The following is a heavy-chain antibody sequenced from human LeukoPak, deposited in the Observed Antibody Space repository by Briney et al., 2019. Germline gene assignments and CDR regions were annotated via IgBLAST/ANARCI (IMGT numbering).Heavy chain of an antibody. V-gene: IGHV3-23*01. Sequence: GGSLRLPCAASGFTFSPYGMGWVRQAPGKGLEWVSSIGVGGTYYADSVKGRFTISRDNSKSTLYLEMNGLRAEDTAVYYCASAYPRSSFYMAVWGKGTPVT. J-gene: IGHJ6*03. CDR2: IGVGGT. CDR1: GFTFSPYG. CDR3: ASAYPRSSFYMAV.